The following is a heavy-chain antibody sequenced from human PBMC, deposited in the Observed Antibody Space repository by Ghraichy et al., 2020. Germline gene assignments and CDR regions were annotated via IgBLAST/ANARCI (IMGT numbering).Heavy chain of an antibody. CDR2: FDPEDGET. CDR3: ATGGGLKYQLLPFDY. CDR1: GYTLTELS. Sequence: ASVKVSCKVSGYTLTELSMHWVRQAPGKGLEWMGGFDPEDGETIYAQKFQGRVTMTEDTSTDTAYMELSSLRSEDTAVYYCATGGGLKYQLLPFDYWGQGTLVTVSS. V-gene: IGHV1-24*01. D-gene: IGHD2-2*01. J-gene: IGHJ4*02.